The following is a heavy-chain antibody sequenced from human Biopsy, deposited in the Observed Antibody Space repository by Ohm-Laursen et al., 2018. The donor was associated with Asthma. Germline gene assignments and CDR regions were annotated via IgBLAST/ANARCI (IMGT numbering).Heavy chain of an antibody. D-gene: IGHD5-24*01. CDR3: AKESRRDGYNRRNYYFDY. CDR1: GFTFSSFV. J-gene: IGHJ4*02. Sequence: SLRLSCAAPGFTFSSFVMSWVRQAPGKGLEWVSAISGSGGSTYYADSVKGRFTISSNNSMNTLYLQMNSLRAEDTAVYYCAKESRRDGYNRRNYYFDYWGKGALVTVSS. V-gene: IGHV3-23*01. CDR2: ISGSGGST.